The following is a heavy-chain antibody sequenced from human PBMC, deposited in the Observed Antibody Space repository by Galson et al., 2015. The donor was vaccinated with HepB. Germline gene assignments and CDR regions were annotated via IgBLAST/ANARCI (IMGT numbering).Heavy chain of an antibody. D-gene: IGHD3-3*01. J-gene: IGHJ6*03. CDR2: INSDGSST. CDR1: GFTFSSYW. CDR3: AKTYYDFWSGYYSHYYYYMDV. Sequence: SLRLSCAASGFTFSSYWMHWVRQAPGKGLVWVSRINSDGSSTSYADSVKGRFTISRDNAKNTLYLQMNSLRAEDTAVYYCAKTYYDFWSGYYSHYYYYMDVWGKGTTVTVPS. V-gene: IGHV3-74*01.